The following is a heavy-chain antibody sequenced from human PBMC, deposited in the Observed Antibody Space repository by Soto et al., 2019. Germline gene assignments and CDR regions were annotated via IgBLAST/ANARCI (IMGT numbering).Heavy chain of an antibody. V-gene: IGHV4-39*01. CDR3: ARPPTASLDAFDI. J-gene: IGHJ3*02. CDR1: GGSISSSRYY. CDR2: IFYSGST. Sequence: PSETLSLTCTVSGGSISSSRYYWGWIRQPPGKGLEWIGSIFYSGSTHHNPSLKSRVTISVDTSKNQFSLKLSSVTAADTAVYYCARPPTASLDAFDIWGQGTMVTVSS.